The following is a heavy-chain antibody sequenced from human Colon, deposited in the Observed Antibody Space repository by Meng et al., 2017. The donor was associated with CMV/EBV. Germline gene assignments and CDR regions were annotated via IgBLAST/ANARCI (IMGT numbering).Heavy chain of an antibody. CDR1: GFTFSSYG. CDR2: TNEDGSDK. CDR3: AREERGGGTYNAPDH. V-gene: IGHV3-7*03. D-gene: IGHD1-26*01. Sequence: GESLKISCAASGFTFSSYGMHWVRRAPGKGLEWVAKTNEDGSDKYYVDSVKGRFTIFRDNAKNSVYLQMNSLRAEDTAIYYCAREERGGGTYNAPDHWGQGTLVTVSS. J-gene: IGHJ4*02.